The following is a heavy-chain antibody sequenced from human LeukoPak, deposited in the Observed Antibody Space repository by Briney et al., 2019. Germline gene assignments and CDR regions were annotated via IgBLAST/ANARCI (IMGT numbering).Heavy chain of an antibody. Sequence: SETLSLTCTVSGGSISIYYWSWIRQPPGKGLEWIGYTYNSGSTNYNPSLKSRVTLSIATSKNQLSLKLSSVTAADTAVYYCARGSDSGVYYHLDYWGQGTLVTVSS. D-gene: IGHD3-22*01. CDR3: ARGSDSGVYYHLDY. CDR2: TYNSGST. CDR1: GGSISIYY. J-gene: IGHJ4*02. V-gene: IGHV4-59*01.